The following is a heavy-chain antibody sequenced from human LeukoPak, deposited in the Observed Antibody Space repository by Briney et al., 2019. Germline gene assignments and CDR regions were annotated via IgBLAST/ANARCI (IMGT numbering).Heavy chain of an antibody. CDR2: IYPGDSDT. Sequence: GESLKISCTGSGYSFTNYWIGWVRQMPGKGLEWMGVIYPGDSDTRYSPSFQGQVTISADKSISTAYLQWSSLKASDTAMYYCARHGSYYYDSSGYYEDYWGQGTLVTVSS. CDR1: GYSFTNYW. D-gene: IGHD3-22*01. V-gene: IGHV5-51*01. CDR3: ARHGSYYYDSSGYYEDY. J-gene: IGHJ4*02.